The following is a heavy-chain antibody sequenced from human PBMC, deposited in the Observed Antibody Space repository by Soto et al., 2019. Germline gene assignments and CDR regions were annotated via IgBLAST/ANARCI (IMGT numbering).Heavy chain of an antibody. CDR2: INHSGST. CDR1: GGSFSGYY. Sequence: PSETLSLTCSVYGGSFSGYYWSWIRQPPGKGLEWIGEINHSGSTNYNPSLKSRVTISVDTSKNQFSLKLSSVTAADTAVYYCARHGMDYYDSSGYYYSPYYFDYWGQGTLLTVSS. V-gene: IGHV4-34*01. J-gene: IGHJ4*02. D-gene: IGHD3-22*01. CDR3: ARHGMDYYDSSGYYYSPYYFDY.